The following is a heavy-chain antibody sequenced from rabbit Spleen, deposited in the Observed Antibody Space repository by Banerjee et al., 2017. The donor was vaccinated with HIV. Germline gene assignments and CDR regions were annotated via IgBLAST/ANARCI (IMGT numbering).Heavy chain of an antibody. J-gene: IGHJ6*01. D-gene: IGHD8-1*01. CDR3: ARDGDGGSRYSDFMNL. Sequence: QSLEESGGGLVKPEGSLTLTCTASGIDLSSNAMCWVRQAPGKGLEWIGCIDAGDGSTYYASWVKGRFTISKTSSTTVTLQMTTLTAADTATYFCARDGDGGSRYSDFMNLWGPGTLVTVS. CDR1: GIDLSSNA. CDR2: IDAGDGST. V-gene: IGHV1S40*01.